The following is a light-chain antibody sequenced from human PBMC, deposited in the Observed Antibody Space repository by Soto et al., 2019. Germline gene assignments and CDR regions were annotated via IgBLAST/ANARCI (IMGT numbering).Light chain of an antibody. CDR1: SSDTAGYNY. Sequence: QSVLTQPASVSRSPGQSITISCTGTSSDTAGYNYVSWYQQHPGKAPKLMIYEVSNRPSGVSNRFSGSQSGNTASLTISGLQAEDEANYYCSSYTTSNTPLYVFGTGTKVTV. V-gene: IGLV2-14*01. J-gene: IGLJ1*01. CDR3: SSYTTSNTPLYV. CDR2: EVS.